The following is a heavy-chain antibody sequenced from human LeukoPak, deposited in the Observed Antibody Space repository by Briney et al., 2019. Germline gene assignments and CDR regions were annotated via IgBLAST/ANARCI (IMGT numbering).Heavy chain of an antibody. Sequence: GGSLRLSCAASGFTFSGYEMNWVRQAPGKGLEWVSYISSSSSTIYYADSVEGRFAISRDNAKNSLYLQMNSLRAEDTAVYYCARDLRGTLMVNKGDYWGQGTLVTVSS. CDR2: ISSSSSTI. D-gene: IGHD2-8*01. CDR3: ARDLRGTLMVNKGDY. CDR1: GFTFSGYE. V-gene: IGHV3-48*03. J-gene: IGHJ4*02.